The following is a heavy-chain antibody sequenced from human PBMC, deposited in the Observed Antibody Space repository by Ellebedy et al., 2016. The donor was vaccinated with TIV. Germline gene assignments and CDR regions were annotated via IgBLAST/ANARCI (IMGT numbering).Heavy chain of an antibody. J-gene: IGHJ4*02. CDR2: INLSGGST. Sequence: AASVKVSCKASGYTFTSYYMHWVRQAPGQGLEWMGIINLSGGSTSYAQKFQGRVTMTRDTSTSTVFMELRSLRSEDTAVYYCAGEGSSGALDYWGQGTLVTVSS. CDR1: GYTFTSYY. V-gene: IGHV1-46*01. CDR3: AGEGSSGALDY. D-gene: IGHD6-19*01.